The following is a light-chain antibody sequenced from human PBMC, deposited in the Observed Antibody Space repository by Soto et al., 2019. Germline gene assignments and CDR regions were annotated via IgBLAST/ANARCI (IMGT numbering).Light chain of an antibody. CDR3: QHYNSYGT. Sequence: DIQVTQSPSTLSASVGDRVTITCRASQSVSSWLAWYQQKPGKAPKLLIYDASSLESGVPSRFSGSGSGTEFTLTISNLQPDDFATYYCQHYNSYGTFGQGTKVEIK. V-gene: IGKV1-5*01. CDR1: QSVSSW. CDR2: DAS. J-gene: IGKJ1*01.